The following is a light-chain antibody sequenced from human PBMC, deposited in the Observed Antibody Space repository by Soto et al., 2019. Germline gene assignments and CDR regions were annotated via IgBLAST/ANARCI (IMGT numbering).Light chain of an antibody. Sequence: EIVLTQSTGILSFSPGERATLACRASQSISSDHLAWYQQRPGQSPRLLIYGISTRATGIPARFSGSGSGTEFSLTISSLQSEDFAVYYCQQYSKLPITFGQGTRLEIK. J-gene: IGKJ5*01. CDR2: GIS. V-gene: IGKV3-15*01. CDR1: QSISSD. CDR3: QQYSKLPIT.